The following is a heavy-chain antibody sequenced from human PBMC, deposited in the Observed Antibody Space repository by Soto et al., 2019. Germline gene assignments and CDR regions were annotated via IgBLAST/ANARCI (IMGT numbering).Heavy chain of an antibody. V-gene: IGHV1-2*02. D-gene: IGHD3-3*01. CDR3: ARVGKTYYDFWSGYPTDWFDP. Sequence: ASVKVSCKTSGYTFIGYYVHWVRQAPGQGLEWMGWINPNNGGTKYSQKFQGRVTMTRDTSINTAYMELSSLRSEDTAVYYCARVGKTYYDFWSGYPTDWFDPWGQGTLVTVSS. J-gene: IGHJ5*02. CDR2: INPNNGGT. CDR1: GYTFIGYY.